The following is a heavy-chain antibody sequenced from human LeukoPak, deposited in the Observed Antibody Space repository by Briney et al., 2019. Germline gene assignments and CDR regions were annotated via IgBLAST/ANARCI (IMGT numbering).Heavy chain of an antibody. D-gene: IGHD6-19*01. CDR3: ARGVYYSGWYPGGGYLDY. CDR2: LSYDGSNK. CDR1: GFTFSSYA. Sequence: GGSLRLSCAASGFTFSSYAIHWVRQAPGKGLEWVAVLSYDGSNKYYADSVKGRFTISRDNSKDTLYLQMNSLRAEDTAVYYCARGVYYSGWYPGGGYLDYWGQGTLITVSS. V-gene: IGHV3-30*14. J-gene: IGHJ4*02.